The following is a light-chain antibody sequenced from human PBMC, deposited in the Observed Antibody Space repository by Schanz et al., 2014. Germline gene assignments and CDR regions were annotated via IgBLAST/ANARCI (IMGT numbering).Light chain of an antibody. J-gene: IGKJ1*01. CDR2: DTS. V-gene: IGKV3-11*01. Sequence: EIVLTQSPATLSLSPGERATLSCRASQSVSSYLAWYQQKPGQAPRLLIYDTSTRATGIPARFSGSGSGTDFTLTISSLESEDFAVYYCQQYNNWPPWTFGPGTMVEFK. CDR1: QSVSSY. CDR3: QQYNNWPPWT.